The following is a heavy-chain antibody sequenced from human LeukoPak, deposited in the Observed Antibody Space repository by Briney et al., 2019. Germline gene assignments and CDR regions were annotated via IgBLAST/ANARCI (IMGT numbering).Heavy chain of an antibody. D-gene: IGHD2-2*01. J-gene: IGHJ3*02. V-gene: IGHV5-51*01. Sequence: GESLKISCKGSGYSFTSYWIGWVRQMPGKGLEWMGIIYPGDSDTRYSPSFQGQVTISADKSISTAYLQWSSLKASDTAMYYCARPGSRRSTSGDAFDIWGQGTMVTVSS. CDR2: IYPGDSDT. CDR1: GYSFTSYW. CDR3: ARPGSRRSTSGDAFDI.